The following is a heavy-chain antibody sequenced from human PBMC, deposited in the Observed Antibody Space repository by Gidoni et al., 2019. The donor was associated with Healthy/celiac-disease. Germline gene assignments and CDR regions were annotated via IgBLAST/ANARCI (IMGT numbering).Heavy chain of an antibody. V-gene: IGHV3-23*01. J-gene: IGHJ5*02. CDR2: ISGSGGST. D-gene: IGHD6-19*01. CDR1: GFTFSSYA. Sequence: EVQLLESGGGLVQPGGSLRLSCAASGFTFSSYAMSWVRQAPGKGLGWVSAISGSGGSTYYADSVKGRFTISRDNSKNTLYLQMNSLRAEDTAVYYCAKDRGSGWGRMADWFDPWGQGTLVTVSS. CDR3: AKDRGSGWGRMADWFDP.